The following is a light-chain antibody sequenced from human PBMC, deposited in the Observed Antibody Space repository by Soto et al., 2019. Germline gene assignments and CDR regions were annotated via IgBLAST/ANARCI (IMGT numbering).Light chain of an antibody. Sequence: DIQMSQSPSSLSASVGDRVTITCRASQSISSSLIWYQQKPGKAPKLLIYGASSLQSGVPSRFSGSGSGTDFTLTISYLQPEDFATYFRQQTYSIPYTFGQGTKLEIK. CDR1: QSISSS. CDR3: QQTYSIPYT. V-gene: IGKV1-39*01. CDR2: GAS. J-gene: IGKJ2*01.